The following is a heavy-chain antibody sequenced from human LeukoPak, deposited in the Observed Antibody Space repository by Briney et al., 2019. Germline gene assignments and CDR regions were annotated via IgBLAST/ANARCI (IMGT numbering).Heavy chain of an antibody. CDR3: ANNLVWGYSYGIAFDY. J-gene: IGHJ4*02. D-gene: IGHD5-18*01. Sequence: GGSLRLSCAASGFTFSSYAMSWVRQAPGKGLEWVSAISGSGGSTYYADSVKGRFTISRDNPKNTLYLQMNSLRAEDTAVYYCANNLVWGYSYGIAFDYWGQGTLVTVSS. CDR2: ISGSGGST. CDR1: GFTFSSYA. V-gene: IGHV3-23*01.